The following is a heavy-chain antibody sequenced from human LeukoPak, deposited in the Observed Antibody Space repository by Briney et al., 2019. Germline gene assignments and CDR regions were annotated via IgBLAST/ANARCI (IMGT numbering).Heavy chain of an antibody. V-gene: IGHV4-34*01. CDR3: ARGNDYGGYYFDY. J-gene: IGHJ4*02. CDR2: INHSGST. Sequence: QPPXXXXXWIGEINHSGSTNYNPSLKSRVTISVDTSKNQFSLKLSSVTAADTAVYYCARGNDYGGYYFDYWGQGTLVTVSS. D-gene: IGHD4-23*01.